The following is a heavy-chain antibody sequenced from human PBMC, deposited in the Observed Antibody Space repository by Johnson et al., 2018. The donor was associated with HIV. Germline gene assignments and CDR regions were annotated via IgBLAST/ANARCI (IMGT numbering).Heavy chain of an antibody. J-gene: IGHJ3*02. CDR3: ARERHSSGSAFDI. CDR1: GFIFSSYW. V-gene: IGHV3-7*01. CDR2: IREDGSDK. Sequence: VQLVESGGGLVQPGGSLRLSCAASGFIFSSYWMTWVRQAPGKGLEWLANIREDGSDKYYAGSVKGRFTISRDHAKNSLYLQMNNLRAEDTAVYDCARERHSSGSAFDIWGQGTMVTVSS. D-gene: IGHD6-19*01.